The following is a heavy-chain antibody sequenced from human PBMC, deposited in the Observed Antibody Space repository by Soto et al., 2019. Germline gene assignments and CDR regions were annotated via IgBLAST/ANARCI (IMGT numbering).Heavy chain of an antibody. CDR1: GGSISSGGYY. V-gene: IGHV4-31*03. Sequence: PSETLSLTCTVSGGSISSGGYYWSWIRQHPGKGLEWIGYIYYSGSTYYNPSLKSRVTISVDTSKNQFSLKLSSVTAADTAVYYCARGQQLYYYYNMDVWGQGTTVTVSS. CDR2: IYYSGST. CDR3: ARGQQLYYYYNMDV. J-gene: IGHJ6*03. D-gene: IGHD6-13*01.